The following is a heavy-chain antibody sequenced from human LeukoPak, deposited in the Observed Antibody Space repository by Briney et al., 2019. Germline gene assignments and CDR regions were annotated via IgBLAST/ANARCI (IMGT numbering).Heavy chain of an antibody. CDR3: ARGGSYYPVDY. V-gene: IGHV1-3*01. J-gene: IGHJ4*02. CDR1: GYTFTSYA. D-gene: IGHD1-26*01. Sequence: ASVKVSCKASGYTFTSYAVHWVRQAPGQRLEWMGWINAGNGNTKYSQKFQGRVTITRDTSASTAYMELSNLRSEDTAVYYCARGGSYYPVDYWGQGTLVTVSS. CDR2: INAGNGNT.